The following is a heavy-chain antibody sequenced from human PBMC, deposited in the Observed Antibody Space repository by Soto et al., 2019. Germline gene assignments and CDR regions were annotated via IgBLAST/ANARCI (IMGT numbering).Heavy chain of an antibody. J-gene: IGHJ6*02. D-gene: IGHD3-3*01. CDR2: INQDGSSA. V-gene: IGHV3-74*01. Sequence: GGSLRLSCATSGFDFNIYWMHWDRQVPGKGLEWLSRINQDGSSAGYADSVKGRFTISRDNSKNTLYLQMNSLRAEDTAVYYCARGYDFWSGYYYPYGMDVWGQGTTVTVSS. CDR1: GFDFNIYW. CDR3: ARGYDFWSGYYYPYGMDV.